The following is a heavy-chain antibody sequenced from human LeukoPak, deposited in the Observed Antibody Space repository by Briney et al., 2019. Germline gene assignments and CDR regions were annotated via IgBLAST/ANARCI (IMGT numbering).Heavy chain of an antibody. CDR3: ARSSIVVVPAAIVSFYY. V-gene: IGHV1-69*13. CDR2: IIPIFGTA. D-gene: IGHD2-2*01. CDR1: GGTFSSCA. Sequence: SVKVSCKASGGTFSSCAISWVRQAPGQGLEWMGGIIPIFGTANYAQKFQGRVTITADESTSTAYMELSSLRSEDTAVYYCARSSIVVVPAAIVSFYYWGQGTLVTVSS. J-gene: IGHJ4*02.